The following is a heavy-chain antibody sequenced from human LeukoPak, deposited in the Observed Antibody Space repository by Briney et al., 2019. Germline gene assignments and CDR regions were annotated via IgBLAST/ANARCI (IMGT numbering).Heavy chain of an antibody. D-gene: IGHD1-1*01. CDR3: ASSSSERGDWFDP. J-gene: IGHJ5*02. CDR2: IYHSGST. V-gene: IGHV4-4*02. Sequence: PSETLSLTCAVSGGSISSSNWWSWVRQPPGKGLEWIGEIYHSGSTNYNPSLKSRVTISVDTSKNQFSLKLSSVTAADTAVYYCASSSSERGDWFDPWGQGTLVTVSS. CDR1: GGSISSSNW.